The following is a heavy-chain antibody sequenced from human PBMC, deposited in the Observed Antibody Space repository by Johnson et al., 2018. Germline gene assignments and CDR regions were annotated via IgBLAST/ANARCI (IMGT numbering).Heavy chain of an antibody. CDR3: AKETGGGIAMAGTFFGN. Sequence: QVQLVQSGGGVVQPGRSLRLSCVASGFTFRSYGMFWVRQAPGKGLQWVGTIWYDGTNDNYADSVRGRFTISRDNAKNFLYLQLNSLRAEDTAVDYCAKETGGGIAMAGTFFGNWGQGTLVTVSS. CDR2: IWYDGTND. CDR1: GFTFRSYG. D-gene: IGHD6-19*01. V-gene: IGHV3-33*03. J-gene: IGHJ4*02.